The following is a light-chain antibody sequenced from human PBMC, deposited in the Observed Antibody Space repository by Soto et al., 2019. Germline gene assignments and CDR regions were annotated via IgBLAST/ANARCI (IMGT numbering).Light chain of an antibody. J-gene: IGKJ1*01. CDR2: AAS. CDR3: QQSYSTPPWT. V-gene: IGKV1-39*01. Sequence: GDRVTITCRASQSIARDLNWYQQKSGKAPKFLIYAASSLQNGVPSRFSGRGSGTDFTLTISSLQPEDSATYLCQQSYSTPPWTFGQGTQVDIK. CDR1: QSIARD.